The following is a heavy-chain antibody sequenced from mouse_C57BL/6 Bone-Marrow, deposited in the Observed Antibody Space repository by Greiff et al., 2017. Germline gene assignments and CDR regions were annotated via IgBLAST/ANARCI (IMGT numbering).Heavy chain of an antibody. CDR1: GYTFTSYW. CDR3: ALLRSHFAY. Sequence: QVQLQQPGAELVKPGASVKVSCTASGYTFTSYWMHWVKQRPGRGLEWIGRIHPSASDTNSNQKFKGKATLTVDKSSSTAYMQLSRLTSEDSAVYYCALLRSHFAYWGQGTLVTVSA. D-gene: IGHD1-1*01. V-gene: IGHV1-74*01. CDR2: IHPSASDT. J-gene: IGHJ3*01.